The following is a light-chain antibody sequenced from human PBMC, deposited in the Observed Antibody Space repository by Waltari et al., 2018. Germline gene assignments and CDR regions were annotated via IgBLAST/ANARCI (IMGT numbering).Light chain of an antibody. Sequence: QSVLTQPPSASGTPGQRVTISCSGSSSNIESNTVNWYQQLLGTAPKLLIYRNSLRPSGVPDRFSGSPSGTSASLAISGLQSEDEATYYCAAWDDRMNGRGVFGGGTKVTVL. CDR2: RNS. CDR3: AAWDDRMNGRGV. J-gene: IGLJ3*02. V-gene: IGLV1-44*01. CDR1: SSNIESNT.